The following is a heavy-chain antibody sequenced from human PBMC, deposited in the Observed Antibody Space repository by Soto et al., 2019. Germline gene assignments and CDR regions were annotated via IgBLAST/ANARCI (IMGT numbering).Heavy chain of an antibody. D-gene: IGHD5-18*01. CDR1: GGTFSSYA. J-gene: IGHJ6*02. CDR2: IIPIFGTA. Sequence: QVPLVQSGAEVKKPGSSVKVSCKASGGTFSSYAISWVRQAPGQGLAWMGVIIPIFGTANYAQKFQGRVTITADESTSTAYMELSSLRSEDTAVYYCARAIIEVIWIPGGWTGYYYGMDVWGQGTTVTVSS. CDR3: ARAIIEVIWIPGGWTGYYYGMDV. V-gene: IGHV1-69*01.